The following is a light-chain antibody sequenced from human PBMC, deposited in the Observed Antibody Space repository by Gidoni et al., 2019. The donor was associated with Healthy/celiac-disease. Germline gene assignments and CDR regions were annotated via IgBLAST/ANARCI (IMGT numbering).Light chain of an antibody. Sequence: SYELTQPPSVSASLGQTARIYCSGDALPKQYAYWYQQKPGQAPVLVIYKDSERPSGIPGRFSGSSSGTTVTLTISGVQAEDEADYYCQSADSSGTSVVFGGGTKLTVL. J-gene: IGLJ2*01. CDR3: QSADSSGTSVV. V-gene: IGLV3-25*02. CDR1: ALPKQY. CDR2: KDS.